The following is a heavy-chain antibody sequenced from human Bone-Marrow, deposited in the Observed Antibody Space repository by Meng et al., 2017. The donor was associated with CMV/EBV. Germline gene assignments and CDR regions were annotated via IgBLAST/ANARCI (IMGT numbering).Heavy chain of an antibody. J-gene: IGHJ6*02. CDR3: ARDVVVVPPAIKFRGYYGMDV. CDR2: ISAYNGNT. Sequence: ASVKVSCKASGYTFTTYGISWVRQAPGHGLEWMGWISAYNGNTNYTQKLQGRVTMTTDTSTSTAYMELRSLRSDDTALYYRARDVVVVPPAIKFRGYYGMDVWGQGTTATVSS. V-gene: IGHV1-18*01. D-gene: IGHD2-2*02. CDR1: GYTFTTYG.